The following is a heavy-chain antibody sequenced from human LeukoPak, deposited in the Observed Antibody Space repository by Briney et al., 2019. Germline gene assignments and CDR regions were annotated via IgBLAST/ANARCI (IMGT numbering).Heavy chain of an antibody. CDR3: AKDRGYYDSSGYYDY. CDR1: GFTFSSYA. V-gene: IGHV3-23*01. J-gene: IGHJ4*02. CDR2: TSGSGGST. D-gene: IGHD3-22*01. Sequence: GGSLRLSCAASGFTFSSYAMSWVRQAPGKGLEWVSATSGSGGSTYYADSVKGRFTISRDNSKNTLYLQMNSLRAEDTAVYYCAKDRGYYDSSGYYDYWGQGTLVTVSS.